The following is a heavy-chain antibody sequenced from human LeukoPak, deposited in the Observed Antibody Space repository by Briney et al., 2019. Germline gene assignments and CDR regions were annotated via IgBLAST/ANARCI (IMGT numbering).Heavy chain of an antibody. D-gene: IGHD6-6*01. CDR3: ARLSVAAEYYFDY. CDR2: MYYSGIT. V-gene: IGHV4-59*08. J-gene: IGHJ4*02. CDR1: GGSIDNHY. Sequence: SETLSLTCSVSGGSIDNHYWSWIRQPPGKGLEWIGYMYYSGITNYNPSLQGRVTISVGTSKNHFSLKLRSVTASDTAVYYCARLSVAAEYYFDYWGQGTLVTVSS.